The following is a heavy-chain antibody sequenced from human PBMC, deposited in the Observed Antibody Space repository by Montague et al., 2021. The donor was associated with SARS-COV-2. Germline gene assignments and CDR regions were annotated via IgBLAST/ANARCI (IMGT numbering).Heavy chain of an antibody. CDR3: ATSADWGSTGRFDF. D-gene: IGHD7-27*01. J-gene: IGHJ4*02. CDR1: GYSLTELP. CDR2: VDPEDGKT. V-gene: IGHV1-24*01. Sequence: SVKVSCKVSGYSLTELPMHWVRQAPGEGLEWMGGVDPEDGKTIYAQNFQGRLTIAEDTSADTAYMELGSLRSDDTAVYYCATSADWGSTGRFDFWGQGTLVTVSS.